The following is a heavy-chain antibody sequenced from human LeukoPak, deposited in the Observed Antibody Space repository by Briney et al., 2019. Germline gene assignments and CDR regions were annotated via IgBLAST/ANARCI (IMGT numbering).Heavy chain of an antibody. Sequence: SETLSLTCAVYGGSFSGYYWSWIRQPPGKGLEWIGEINHSGSTNYNPSLKSRVTISVDTSKNQFSLKLSSVTAADTAVYYCARGLRYFRHFDYWGQGTLVTVSS. CDR2: INHSGST. CDR1: GGSFSGYY. CDR3: ARGLRYFRHFDY. D-gene: IGHD3-9*01. V-gene: IGHV4-34*01. J-gene: IGHJ4*02.